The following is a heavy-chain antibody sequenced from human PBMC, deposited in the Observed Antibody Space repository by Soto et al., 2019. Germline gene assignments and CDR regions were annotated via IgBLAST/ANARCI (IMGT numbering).Heavy chain of an antibody. J-gene: IGHJ4*02. CDR2: ISGSGGST. D-gene: IGHD3-16*02. CDR1: GFIFSSYA. Sequence: GRSLRLSCAASGFIFSSYAMSWVRQAPGKGLEWVSAISGSGGSTYYADSVKGRFTISRDNSKNTLYLQMNSLRAEDTAVYYCEKRYKNVDTPANYFDYCGQVSLVTVSA. V-gene: IGHV3-23*01. CDR3: EKRYKNVDTPANYFDY.